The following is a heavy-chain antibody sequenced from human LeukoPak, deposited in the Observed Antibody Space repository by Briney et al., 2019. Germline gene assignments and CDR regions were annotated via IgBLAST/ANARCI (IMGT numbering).Heavy chain of an antibody. CDR2: INHSGST. CDR3: ARDCGGSCYPSTFWFDP. CDR1: GGSSSGYY. D-gene: IGHD2-15*01. Sequence: SSETLSLTCAVYGGSSSGYYWSWIRQPPGKGLEWIGEINHSGSTNYHPSLKSRVTISVDTSKNQFSLKLSSVTAADTAVYYCARDCGGSCYPSTFWFDPWGQGTLVTVSS. V-gene: IGHV4-34*01. J-gene: IGHJ5*02.